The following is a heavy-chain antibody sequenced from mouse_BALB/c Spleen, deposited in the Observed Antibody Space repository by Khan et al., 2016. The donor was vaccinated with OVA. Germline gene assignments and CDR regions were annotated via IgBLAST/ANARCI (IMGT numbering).Heavy chain of an antibody. J-gene: IGHJ4*01. CDR3: ARSNYYGNTHYTMDD. Sequence: DLVKPGASVRLSCKASGYTFTSYWINWIKQRPGQGLAWIGHIAPGSSSSYYNQMFKGKATLTVDTSSTTADIQLSSLSSEDSSAFVCARSNYYGNTHYTMDDWGQGTSDTVSS. CDR2: IAPGSSSS. D-gene: IGHD1-1*01. V-gene: IGHV1S41*01. CDR1: GYTFTSYW.